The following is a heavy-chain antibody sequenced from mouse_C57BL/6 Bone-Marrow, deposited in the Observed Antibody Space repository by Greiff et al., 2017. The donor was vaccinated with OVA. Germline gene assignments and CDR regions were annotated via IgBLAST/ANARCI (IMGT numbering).Heavy chain of an antibody. J-gene: IGHJ1*03. CDR2: INPNNGGT. D-gene: IGHD1-1*01. Sequence: EVQLQQSGPELVKPGASVKISCKASGYTFTDYYMNWVKQSHGKSLEWIGDINPNNGGTSYNQKFKGKATLTVDKSSSTAYMELRSLTSEDSAVYYSAREPPITTVVARYFDVWGTGTTVTVSS. CDR3: AREPPITTVVARYFDV. CDR1: GYTFTDYY. V-gene: IGHV1-26*01.